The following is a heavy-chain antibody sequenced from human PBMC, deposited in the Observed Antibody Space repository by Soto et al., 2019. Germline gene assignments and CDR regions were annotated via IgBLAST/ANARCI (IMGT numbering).Heavy chain of an antibody. Sequence: SETLSLTCAVSGYSISSGYYWGWIRQPPGKGLEWIGSIYHSGSTYYDPSLKSRVTISVDTSKNQFSLKLSSVTAADTAVYYCARDIVVVVAATDVYNWFDPWGQGTLVTVSS. CDR1: GYSISSGYY. D-gene: IGHD2-15*01. V-gene: IGHV4-38-2*02. J-gene: IGHJ5*02. CDR3: ARDIVVVVAATDVYNWFDP. CDR2: IYHSGST.